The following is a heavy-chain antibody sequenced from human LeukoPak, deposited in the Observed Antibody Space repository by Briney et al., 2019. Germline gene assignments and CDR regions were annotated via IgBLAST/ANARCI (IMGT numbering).Heavy chain of an antibody. J-gene: IGHJ6*02. CDR3: ARHSTSIFGVVISIYGMDV. CDR1: GYSFTSYW. V-gene: IGHV5-51*01. D-gene: IGHD3-3*01. CDR2: IYPGDSDT. Sequence: GESLKISCKGSGYSFTSYWIGWVRQMPGKGLEWMGIIYPGDSDTRYSPSFQGQVTISADKSISTAYLQWSSLKASDTAMYYCARHSTSIFGVVISIYGMDVWGQGTTVTVSS.